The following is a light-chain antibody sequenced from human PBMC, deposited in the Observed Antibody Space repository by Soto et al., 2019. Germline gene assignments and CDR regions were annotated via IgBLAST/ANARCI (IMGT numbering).Light chain of an antibody. J-gene: IGKJ1*01. V-gene: IGKV1-5*01. Sequence: DIQMTQSPSTLSASVGDRVTITCRASQSISSWLAWYQQKPGKAPKLLIYEASSLASGVPSRFSGSRSGTEFTLTISGLQPDDFATYYCQQYNSYSLTFGQGTKVDI. CDR2: EAS. CDR3: QQYNSYSLT. CDR1: QSISSW.